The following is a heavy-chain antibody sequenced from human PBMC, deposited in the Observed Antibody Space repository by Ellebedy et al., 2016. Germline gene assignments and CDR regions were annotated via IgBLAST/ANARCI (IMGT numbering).Heavy chain of an antibody. J-gene: IGHJ4*02. D-gene: IGHD1-1*01. CDR2: ISYDGSNK. V-gene: IGHV3-30*14. CDR3: ARSVEGHFDY. CDR1: GFTFSSYA. Sequence: GGSLRLSCAASGFTFSSYAMHWVRQAPGKGLEWVAVISYDGSNKYYADSVKGRFTISRENAKNSLYLQMNSLRAGDTAVYYCARSVEGHFDYWGQGTVVTVSA.